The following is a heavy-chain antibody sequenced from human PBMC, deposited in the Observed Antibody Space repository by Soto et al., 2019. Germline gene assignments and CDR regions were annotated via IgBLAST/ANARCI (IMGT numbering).Heavy chain of an antibody. V-gene: IGHV4-34*01. CDR2: INDSGGT. CDR3: ARGRKGFSSSCYVD. CDR1: GGSFSCYY. Sequence: SETLSLTCSVYGGSFSCYYWTWIRQPPGKGLEWIGEINDSGGTDYNPSLKSRVTISLDTSKNQLSLKLSSVTAADTAVYYCARGRKGFSSSCYVDWGQGTLVTVSS. D-gene: IGHD6-13*01. J-gene: IGHJ4*02.